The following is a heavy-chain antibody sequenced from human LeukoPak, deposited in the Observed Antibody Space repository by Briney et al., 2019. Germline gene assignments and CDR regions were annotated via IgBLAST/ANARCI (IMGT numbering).Heavy chain of an antibody. CDR2: ITSGGMA. CDR1: GFRFSDYY. J-gene: IGHJ4*02. V-gene: IGHV3-11*01. D-gene: IGHD3-10*01. Sequence: GGSLRLSCATSGFRFSDYYMTWIRQAPGKGLEWVAYITSGGMAYYSASVQGRFTISRDNANNSLYLEMNSLRADDTAVYYCARDSTAFCWFGELAFWGQGALVSVSS. CDR3: ARDSTAFCWFGELAF.